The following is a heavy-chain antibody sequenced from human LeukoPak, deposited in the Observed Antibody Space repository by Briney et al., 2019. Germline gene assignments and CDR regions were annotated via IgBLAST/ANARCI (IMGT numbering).Heavy chain of an antibody. CDR3: ARADRYYYYGMDV. CDR1: GGSISSGGYY. CDR2: IYYSGST. J-gene: IGHJ6*02. Sequence: SETLSLTCTVSGGSISSGGYYWSWIRQHPGKGLEWIGYIYYSGSTYYNPSLKSRVTISVDTSKNQFSLKLSSVTAADTAVYYCARADRYYYYGMDVWGQGTTVTVSS. V-gene: IGHV4-31*03.